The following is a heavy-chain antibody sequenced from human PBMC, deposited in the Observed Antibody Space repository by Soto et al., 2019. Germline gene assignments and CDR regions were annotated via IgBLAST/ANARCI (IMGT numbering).Heavy chain of an antibody. Sequence: QVQLVESGGGVVQPGRSLRLSCAASGFTFSSYGMHWVRQAPGKGLELVAVISYDGSNKYYAASVKGRFTISRDNSKNTLYLQMNSLRAEDTAVDYCAKATNTVVPATSMDVWGQVTTVPVS. D-gene: IGHD2-2*01. V-gene: IGHV3-30*18. CDR3: AKATNTVVPATSMDV. J-gene: IGHJ6*02. CDR1: GFTFSSYG. CDR2: ISYDGSNK.